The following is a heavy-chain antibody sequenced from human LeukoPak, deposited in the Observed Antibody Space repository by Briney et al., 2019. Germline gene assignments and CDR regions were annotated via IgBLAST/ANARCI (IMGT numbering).Heavy chain of an antibody. CDR3: AHSGTYYDFWSGYPYIDY. CDR2: IYWNDNK. J-gene: IGHJ4*02. CDR1: GFSLSTSGVN. V-gene: IGHV2-5*01. D-gene: IGHD3-3*01. Sequence: SGPTLVNPTQTLTLTCTFSGFSLSTSGVNVGWIRQPPGTALEWLALIYWNDNKHYGSSLKSRLIITKDTSKNQVVLTMTNMDPVDTATYYCAHSGTYYDFWSGYPYIDYWGQGILVTVSS.